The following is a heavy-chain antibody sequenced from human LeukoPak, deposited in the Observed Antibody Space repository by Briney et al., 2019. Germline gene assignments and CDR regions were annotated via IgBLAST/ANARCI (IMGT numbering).Heavy chain of an antibody. V-gene: IGHV4-59*12. D-gene: IGHD3-3*01. CDR3: ARGHDFWSDTPWVYYYYYYMDV. CDR1: GGSISSYY. CDR2: IYYSGST. J-gene: IGHJ6*03. Sequence: SETLSLTCTVSGGSISSYYWSWIRQPPGKGLEWVGYIYYSGSTNYNPSLKSRATISVDTSKNQFSLKLSSVTAADTAVYYCARGHDFWSDTPWVYYYYYYMDVWGKGTTVTVSS.